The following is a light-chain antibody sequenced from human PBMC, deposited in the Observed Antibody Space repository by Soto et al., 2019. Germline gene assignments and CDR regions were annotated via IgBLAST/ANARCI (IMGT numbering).Light chain of an antibody. CDR2: GAS. V-gene: IGKV3D-15*01. Sequence: ENVLTQSPGTLSLSPGERATLSCRAGQSVSNTFLAWYQQKPGQAPRLLIYGASTRATGIPARFSGSGSGTEFALTISSLQSEDFAVYYCQQYNNWPPITFGQGTRLEI. CDR1: QSVSNT. J-gene: IGKJ5*01. CDR3: QQYNNWPPIT.